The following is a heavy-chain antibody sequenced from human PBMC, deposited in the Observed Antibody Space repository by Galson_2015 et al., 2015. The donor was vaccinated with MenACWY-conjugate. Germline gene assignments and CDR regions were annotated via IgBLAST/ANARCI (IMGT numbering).Heavy chain of an antibody. CDR2: IKSKTDGGTT. V-gene: IGHV3-15*01. D-gene: IGHD3-16*01. CDR1: GFTFSNAW. Sequence: SLRLSCAASGFTFSNAWMSWVRQAPGKGLEWVGRIKSKTDGGTTYYAASVKGRFTISRDDSKNTLYLQMNSLKTEDTAVYYCTTDHLHDYVWGSDNWDFDPNYWGQGTLVTVSS. J-gene: IGHJ4*02. CDR3: TTDHLHDYVWGSDNWDFDPNY.